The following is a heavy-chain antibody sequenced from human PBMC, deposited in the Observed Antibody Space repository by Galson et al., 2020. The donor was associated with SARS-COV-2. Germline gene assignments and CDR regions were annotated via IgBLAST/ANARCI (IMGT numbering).Heavy chain of an antibody. CDR1: GGSMTNYY. D-gene: IGHD3-22*01. CDR3: AREMWDFYDSSGYLLDH. Sequence: SETLSLTCSVSGGSMTNYYWNWIRQSPGKGLEWIGYIFYDGSTKYNPSLETRVTISLDTSQKRFSLKLKSVTAADTAMYYCAREMWDFYDSSGYLLDHGGRGPLVTVSS. J-gene: IGHJ4*02. V-gene: IGHV4-59*01. CDR2: IFYDGST.